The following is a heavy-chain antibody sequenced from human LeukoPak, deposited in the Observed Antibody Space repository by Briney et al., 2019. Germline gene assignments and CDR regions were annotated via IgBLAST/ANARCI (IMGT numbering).Heavy chain of an antibody. CDR2: IYTSGST. Sequence: PSETLSLTCTFSGGSISSGSYYWSWIRQPPGKGLEWIGRIYTSGSTNYNPSLKSRVTISVDTSKNQFSLKLSSVTAADTAVYYCARDRESAIGVGWFAPWGQGTLVTVSS. D-gene: IGHD3-10*01. CDR1: GGSISSGSYY. V-gene: IGHV4-61*02. J-gene: IGHJ5*02. CDR3: ARDRESAIGVGWFAP.